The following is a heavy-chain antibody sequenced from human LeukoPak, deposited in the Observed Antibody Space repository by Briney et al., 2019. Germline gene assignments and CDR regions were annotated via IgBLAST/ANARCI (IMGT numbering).Heavy chain of an antibody. J-gene: IGHJ4*02. Sequence: GRSLSRYCAACGFTFSNYAMHWVRQTPGKGLEWVAFVSYDGSWDSHSDSVKGRFTISRDDSKNTLYLQMTRLRAEDTAVYYCTREERGYIPAFWGQGTLVTVSS. V-gene: IGHV3-30*01. CDR3: TREERGYIPAF. CDR2: VSYDGSWD. CDR1: GFTFSNYA. D-gene: IGHD3-16*02.